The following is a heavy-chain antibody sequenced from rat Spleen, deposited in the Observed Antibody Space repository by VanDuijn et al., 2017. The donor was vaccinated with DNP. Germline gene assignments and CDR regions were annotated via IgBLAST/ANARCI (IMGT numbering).Heavy chain of an antibody. CDR3: TRDGYTYYPYYFDY. J-gene: IGHJ2*01. CDR1: GFTFSNYG. Sequence: EVQLVESGGGLVQPGRSLKLSCAASGFTFSNYGMHWIRQAPTKGLEWVAYISTAGGSTYYRDSVKGRFTISRDNAQNTLYLQMNSLRSEDTATYYCTRDGYTYYPYYFDYWGQGVMVTVSS. D-gene: IGHD1-9*01. V-gene: IGHV5-19*01. CDR2: ISTAGGST.